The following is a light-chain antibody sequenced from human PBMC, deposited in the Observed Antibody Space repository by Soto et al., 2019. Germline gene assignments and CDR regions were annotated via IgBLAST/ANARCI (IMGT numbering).Light chain of an antibody. CDR3: CSYAGSYTWV. CDR2: DVS. Sequence: QSALTQPRSVSGSPGQSVTISCTGTSSDVGCYNYVSWYQQHPGKAPKLMIYDVSKRPSGVPDLFSGSKSGNTASLTISVLQAEDEADYYCCSYAGSYTWVFGGGTQLTGL. CDR1: SSDVGCYNY. V-gene: IGLV2-11*01. J-gene: IGLJ7*01.